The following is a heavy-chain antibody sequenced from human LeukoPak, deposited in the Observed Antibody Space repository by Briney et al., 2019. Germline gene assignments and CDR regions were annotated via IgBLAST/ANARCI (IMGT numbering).Heavy chain of an antibody. CDR1: GGSISTYY. Sequence: SETLSLTCSVSGGSISTYYWSWIRQPAGKGLEWIGRIYTSGSTNYNPSLKSRVTMSVDTSKNQFSLKLSSVTAADTAVYYCARALWFGELGDGMDVWGQGTTVTVSS. D-gene: IGHD3-10*01. V-gene: IGHV4-4*07. CDR2: IYTSGST. CDR3: ARALWFGELGDGMDV. J-gene: IGHJ6*02.